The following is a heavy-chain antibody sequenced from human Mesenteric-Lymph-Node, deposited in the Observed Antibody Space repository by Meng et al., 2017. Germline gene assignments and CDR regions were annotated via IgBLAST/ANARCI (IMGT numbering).Heavy chain of an antibody. Sequence: GESLKISCAASGFTFSSYGMHWVRQAPGKGLEWVAVISYEDGSNKFYADSVKGRFTISRDNSNNTVSLEMNSLRVEDTAVYYCARDSAKGGYFDYWGQGALVTVSS. CDR1: GFTFSSYG. J-gene: IGHJ4*02. D-gene: IGHD6-25*01. CDR2: ISYEDGSNK. CDR3: ARDSAKGGYFDY. V-gene: IGHV3-30*03.